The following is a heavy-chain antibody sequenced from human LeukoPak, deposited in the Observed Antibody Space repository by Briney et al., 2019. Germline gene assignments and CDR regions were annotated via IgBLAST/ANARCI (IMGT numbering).Heavy chain of an antibody. J-gene: IGHJ3*02. CDR1: GYTFTNYE. V-gene: IGHV1-8*01. D-gene: IGHD2-8*01. Sequence: GASVKVSCKTSGYTFTNYEINWLRQASGQGLEWMGWMNPNNDNTAYAQKFQGRVTMTRDSSISTAYMELSSLTSEDTAVYYCARTSPYATNHDAFDIWGQGTMVTVSS. CDR3: ARTSPYATNHDAFDI. CDR2: MNPNNDNT.